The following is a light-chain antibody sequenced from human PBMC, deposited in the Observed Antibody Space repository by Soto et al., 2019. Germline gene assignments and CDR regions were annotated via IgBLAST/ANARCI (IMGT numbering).Light chain of an antibody. V-gene: IGKV3-20*01. CDR2: GAS. CDR1: QSVSSN. CDR3: QQYGSSPQIT. J-gene: IGKJ5*01. Sequence: EIVMTQSPATLSVSPGERVILSCMASQSVSSNLAWYQQKLGQAPRLLIYGASTRATGIPDRFSGAGSGTEFTLTISRLEPEDFAVYYCQQYGSSPQITFGQGTRLEIK.